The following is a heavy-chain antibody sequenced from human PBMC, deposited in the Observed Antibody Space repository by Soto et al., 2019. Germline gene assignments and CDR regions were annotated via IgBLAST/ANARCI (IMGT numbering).Heavy chain of an antibody. CDR1: GFMFSSYA. CDR3: AKLTYPSDSTGYYYERVSGWIDS. J-gene: IGHJ5*01. CDR2: ISASGGTA. D-gene: IGHD3-22*01. V-gene: IGHV3-23*01. Sequence: PGGSLRLSCAASGFMFSSYAMSWVRQAPGKGLEWVSSISASGGTANLADSVEGRCTISRDNSKSTLYLQMNSLRAEDTAVYYCAKLTYPSDSTGYYYERVSGWIDSRRQGTLVTVSS.